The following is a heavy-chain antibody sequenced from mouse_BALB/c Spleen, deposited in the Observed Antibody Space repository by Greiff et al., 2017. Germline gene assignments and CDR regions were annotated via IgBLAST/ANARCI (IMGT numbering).Heavy chain of an antibody. CDR3: ARGLRSFFFDY. Sequence: EVKLVESGGGLVQPGGSRKLSCAASGFTFSSFGMHWVRQAPEKGLEWVAYISSGSSTIYYADTVKGRFTISRDNPKNTLFLQMTSLRSEDTAMYYCARGLRSFFFDYWGQGTTLTVSS. D-gene: IGHD2-4*01. V-gene: IGHV5-17*02. CDR2: ISSGSSTI. J-gene: IGHJ2*01. CDR1: GFTFSSFG.